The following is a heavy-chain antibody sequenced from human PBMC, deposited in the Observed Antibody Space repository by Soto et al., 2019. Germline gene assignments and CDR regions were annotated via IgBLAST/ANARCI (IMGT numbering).Heavy chain of an antibody. V-gene: IGHV3-9*01. CDR1: GFPFDDYS. J-gene: IGHJ4*02. CDR3: AKGKYHGNHIAAAGTPSFFD. CDR2: ISWNSGSI. Sequence: PGGSLRLSCAASGFPFDDYSMHWVRQAPGKGLEWVSGISWNSGSIGYADSVKGRFTISRDNAKNSLYLQMNSLRAEDTALYYCAKGKYHGNHIAAAGTPSFFDWGQGTLVTVSS. D-gene: IGHD6-13*01.